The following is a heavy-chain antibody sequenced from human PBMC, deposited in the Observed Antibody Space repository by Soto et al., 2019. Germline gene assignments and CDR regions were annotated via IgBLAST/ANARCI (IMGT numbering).Heavy chain of an antibody. Sequence: QVQLQQWGAGLLKPSETLSLTCAVYGGSFSGYYWSWIRQPPGKGLEWIGEINHSGSTNYNPSLKSRVTISVDTSKNQFSLKLSSVSAADTAVYYCARARRYDYIWGSYRYADYWYFELWGRGTLVTVSS. CDR3: ARARRYDYIWGSYRYADYWYFEL. V-gene: IGHV4-34*01. CDR2: INHSGST. J-gene: IGHJ2*01. D-gene: IGHD3-16*02. CDR1: GGSFSGYY.